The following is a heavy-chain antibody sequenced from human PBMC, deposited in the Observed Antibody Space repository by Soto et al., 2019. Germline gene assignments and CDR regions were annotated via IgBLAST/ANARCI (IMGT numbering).Heavy chain of an antibody. D-gene: IGHD5-12*01. CDR3: ARDRPYSGYDYSGYYYGMDV. J-gene: IGHJ6*02. Sequence: ASVKVSCKASGGTFSSYAISWVRQAPGQGLEWMGGIIPIFGTANYAQKFRGRVTITADESTSTAYMELSSLRSEDTAVYYCARDRPYSGYDYSGYYYGMDVWGQGTTVTVSS. V-gene: IGHV1-69*13. CDR1: GGTFSSYA. CDR2: IIPIFGTA.